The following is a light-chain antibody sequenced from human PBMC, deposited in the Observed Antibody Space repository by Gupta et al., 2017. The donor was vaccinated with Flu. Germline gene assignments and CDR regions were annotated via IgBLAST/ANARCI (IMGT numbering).Light chain of an antibody. CDR1: QRIELW. CDR2: KDA. J-gene: IGKJ3*01. Sequence: PYIRSLTVCFTVVLTCRARQRIELWLDWYQKNAGNARNFLIYKDARGESGVAWGFSGRGFGTDFFLSKNGLEPEDVAVYYCQHGSNIPFTFGQGTKVDIK. CDR3: QHGSNIPFT. V-gene: IGKV1-5*03.